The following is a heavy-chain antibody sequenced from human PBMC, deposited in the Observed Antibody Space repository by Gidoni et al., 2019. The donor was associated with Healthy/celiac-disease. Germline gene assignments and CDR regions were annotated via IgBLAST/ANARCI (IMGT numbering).Heavy chain of an antibody. J-gene: IGHJ4*02. CDR2: ISSSSSTI. CDR1: GFTFSSYS. D-gene: IGHD4-17*01. V-gene: IGHV3-48*01. Sequence: EVQLVESGGGLVQPGGSLRLPCAASGFTFSSYSMNWVRQAPGKGLEWVSYISSSSSTIYYADSVKGRFTISRDNAKNSLYLQMNSLRAEDTAVYYCARYYGDSTFDYWGQGTLVTVSS. CDR3: ARYYGDSTFDY.